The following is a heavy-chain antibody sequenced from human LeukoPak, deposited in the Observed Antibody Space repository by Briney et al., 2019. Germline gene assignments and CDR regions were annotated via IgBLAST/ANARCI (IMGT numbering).Heavy chain of an antibody. CDR3: ARVLGYCSSTSCRHYYYYGMDV. J-gene: IGHJ6*02. CDR1: GGSISSYY. V-gene: IGHV4-59*01. D-gene: IGHD2-2*01. CDR2: IYYSGST. Sequence: SETLSLTCTVSGGSISSYYWSWIRQPPGKGLAWIGYIYYSGSTNYNPSLKSRVTISVDTSKNQFSLKLSSVTAADTAVYYCARVLGYCSSTSCRHYYYYGMDVWGQGTTVTVSS.